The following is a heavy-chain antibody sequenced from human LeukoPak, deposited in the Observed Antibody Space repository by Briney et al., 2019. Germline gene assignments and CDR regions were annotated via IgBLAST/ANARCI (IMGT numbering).Heavy chain of an antibody. CDR1: GGSFSGYY. CDR3: ASVGTTMVY. J-gene: IGHJ4*02. D-gene: IGHD1-7*01. V-gene: IGHV4-34*01. CDR2: INHSGST. Sequence: PSETLSLTCAVYGGSFSGYYWSWIRQPPGKGLEWIGEINHSGSTNYNPSLESRVTISVDTSKNQFSLKLSSVTAADTAVYYCASVGTTMVYWGQGTLVTVSS.